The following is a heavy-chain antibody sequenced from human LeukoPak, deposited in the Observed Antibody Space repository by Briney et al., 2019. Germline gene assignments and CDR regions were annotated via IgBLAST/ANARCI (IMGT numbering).Heavy chain of an antibody. V-gene: IGHV3-23*01. CDR2: ISGSGGST. J-gene: IGHJ1*01. CDR3: AKDGITMVRGVSLEYFQH. CDR1: GFTFSSYA. D-gene: IGHD3-10*01. Sequence: TGGSLRLSCAASGFTFSSYAMSWVRQAPGKGLEWVSAISGSGGSTYYADSVKGRFTISRDNSKNTPYLQMSSLRAEDTAVYYCAKDGITMVRGVSLEYFQHWGQGTLVTVSS.